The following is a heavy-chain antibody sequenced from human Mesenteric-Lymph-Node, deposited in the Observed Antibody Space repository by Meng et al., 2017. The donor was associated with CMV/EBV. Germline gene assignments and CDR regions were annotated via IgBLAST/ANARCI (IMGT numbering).Heavy chain of an antibody. CDR3: ARGSSYDILTGYFDY. J-gene: IGHJ4*02. CDR1: GGSFSGYY. Sequence: QLHQWGAGLWKPSETVSVTCAFYGGSFSGYYWNWIRQSPEKGLEWIGEINHSGSTTYNPSFTSRIIISVDTSTNQISLNMSSVTAADTAVYYCARGSSYDILTGYFDYWGQGALVTVSS. CDR2: INHSGST. D-gene: IGHD3-9*01. V-gene: IGHV4-34*01.